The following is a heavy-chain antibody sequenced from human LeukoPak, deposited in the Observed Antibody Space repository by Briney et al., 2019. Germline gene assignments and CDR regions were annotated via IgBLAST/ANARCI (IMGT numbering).Heavy chain of an antibody. V-gene: IGHV5-51*01. CDR3: ARRSRIAAGGVEYFQH. D-gene: IGHD6-13*01. CDR2: IYPGDSET. Sequence: GESLKISCQASGYTFTNYWIGWVRQMPGKGLEWMGIIYPGDSETRYSPSFQGQVTISADKSISTAYLRWSSLKASDTAMYYCARRSRIAAGGVEYFQHWGQGTLVTVSS. J-gene: IGHJ1*01. CDR1: GYTFTNYW.